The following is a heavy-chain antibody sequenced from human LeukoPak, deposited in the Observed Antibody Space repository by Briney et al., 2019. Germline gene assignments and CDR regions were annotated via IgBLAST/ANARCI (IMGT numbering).Heavy chain of an antibody. V-gene: IGHV4-4*07. CDR3: ARAVGATSPYYMDV. Sequence: PSETLSLTCTVSGGSISSYYWTWIRQPAGQGLEWIGRISTSGSTNYNPSLKSRVTMSVDTSKSHFSLELRSVTAADTAVYYCARAVGATSPYYMDVWGEGTTVTVSS. CDR2: ISTSGST. CDR1: GGSISSYY. J-gene: IGHJ6*03. D-gene: IGHD2-2*01.